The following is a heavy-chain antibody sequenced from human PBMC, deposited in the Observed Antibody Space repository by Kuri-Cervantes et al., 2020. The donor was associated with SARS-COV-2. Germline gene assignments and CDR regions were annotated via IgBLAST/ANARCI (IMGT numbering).Heavy chain of an antibody. V-gene: IGHV3-23*01. CDR2: ISASGGSA. J-gene: IGHJ6*02. CDR3: AKMGPGGDLHYYYGMDV. CDR1: GFTFADYA. Sequence: GESLKISCAASGFTFADYAMSWVRQAPGKGLEWVSSISASGGSANYADSVRGRFTISKDNSRDTVHLQMTSLTVEDTAIYFCAKMGPGGDLHYYYGMDVWGPGTTVTVSS. D-gene: IGHD1-26*01.